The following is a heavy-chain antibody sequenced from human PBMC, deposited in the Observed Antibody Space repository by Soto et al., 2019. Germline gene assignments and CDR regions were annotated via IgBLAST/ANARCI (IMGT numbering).Heavy chain of an antibody. CDR2: ISGSGGST. D-gene: IGHD3-9*01. Sequence: GGSLRLSCAASGFTFSSYAMSWVRQAPGKGLEWVSAISGSGGSTYYADSVKGRFTISRDNSKNTLYLQMNSLRAEDTAVYYCAKGPYYDILTPTRRYNWLDPWGQGTLVTVSS. V-gene: IGHV3-23*01. CDR1: GFTFSSYA. CDR3: AKGPYYDILTPTRRYNWLDP. J-gene: IGHJ5*02.